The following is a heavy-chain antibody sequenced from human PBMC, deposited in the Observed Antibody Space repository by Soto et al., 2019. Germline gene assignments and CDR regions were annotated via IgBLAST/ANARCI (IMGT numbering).Heavy chain of an antibody. CDR3: ARGEPFDYSASWDVF. CDR1: GTSITSSDYF. CDR2: IYYSVST. V-gene: IGHV4-30-4*01. J-gene: IGHJ4*02. D-gene: IGHD1-26*01. Sequence: QVQLQESGPGLVKPSQTLSLTCSVSGTSITSSDYFWSWIRQPPGKALEWIGYIYYSVSTYYSPSLKSRVGMSIDTSKNQFSLTLRSVTAADTAVYYCARGEPFDYSASWDVFWGQGVRVTVSS.